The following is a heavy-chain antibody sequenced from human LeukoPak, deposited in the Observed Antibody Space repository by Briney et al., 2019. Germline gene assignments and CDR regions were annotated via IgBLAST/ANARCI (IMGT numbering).Heavy chain of an antibody. J-gene: IGHJ4*02. CDR1: GFTFSDSA. V-gene: IGHV3-73*01. CDR2: IRSKPNNYAT. CDR3: TRHLIGATPFDY. Sequence: GGSLKLSCAASGFTFSDSAFHWVRQASGKGLGWVGRIRSKPNNYATAYSASVKGRFTISRDDSKNTAYLQMNSLNTEDTAMYYCTRHLIGATPFDYWGQGTLVSVSS. D-gene: IGHD4/OR15-4a*01.